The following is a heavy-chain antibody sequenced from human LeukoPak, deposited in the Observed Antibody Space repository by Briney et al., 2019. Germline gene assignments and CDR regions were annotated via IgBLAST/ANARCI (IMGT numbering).Heavy chain of an antibody. V-gene: IGHV3-30*04. CDR2: ISSDGTNK. J-gene: IGHJ5*02. CDR1: GFTFTDYT. Sequence: QPGRSLRLSCAASGFTFTDYTMHWVGQAPGKGLEWVAFISSDGTNKHYADSVKGRFTISRDNSKNTLYLQMNSLRSDDTAVYYCARGGIAAAGKPNGNWFDPWGQGTLVTVSS. CDR3: ARGGIAAAGKPNGNWFDP. D-gene: IGHD6-13*01.